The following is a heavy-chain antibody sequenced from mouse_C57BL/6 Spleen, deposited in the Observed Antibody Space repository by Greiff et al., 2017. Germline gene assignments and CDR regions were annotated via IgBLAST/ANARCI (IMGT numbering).Heavy chain of an antibody. J-gene: IGHJ2*01. CDR1: GYTFTSYW. Sequence: QVQLQQSGAELAKPGASVKLSCKASGYTFTSYWMHWVKQRPGQGLEWIGYINPSSGYTKYNQKFKDKATVAADKSSSTAYMQLSSLTYEDSAVYYCARPGYWGQGTTLTVSS. V-gene: IGHV1-7*01. CDR2: INPSSGYT. CDR3: ARPGY.